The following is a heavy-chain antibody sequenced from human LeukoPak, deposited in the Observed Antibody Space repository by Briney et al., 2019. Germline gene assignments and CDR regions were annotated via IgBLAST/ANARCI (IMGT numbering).Heavy chain of an antibody. Sequence: PSETLSLTCTVSGGSISSGGYYWSWIRQHPGKGLEWIGYIYYSGSTYYNPSLKSRVTISVDTSKNQFSLKLSSVTAADTAVHYCARGSSSSGFDYWGQGTLVTVSS. CDR3: ARGSSSSGFDY. D-gene: IGHD6-6*01. CDR2: IYYSGST. J-gene: IGHJ4*02. CDR1: GGSISSGGYY. V-gene: IGHV4-31*03.